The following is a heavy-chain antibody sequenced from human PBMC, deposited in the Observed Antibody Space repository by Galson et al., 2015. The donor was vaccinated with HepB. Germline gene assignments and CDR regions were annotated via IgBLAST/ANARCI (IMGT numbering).Heavy chain of an antibody. J-gene: IGHJ6*02. CDR2: ISSSGSTI. CDR1: GFTFSSYE. CDR3: ARATLIAAAGIDYYYGMDV. Sequence: SLRLSCAASGFTFSSYEMNWVRQAPGKGLEWVSYISSSGSTIYYADSVKGRFTISRDNAKNSLYLQMNSLRAEDTADYYCARATLIAAAGIDYYYGMDVWGQGTTVTVSS. V-gene: IGHV3-48*03. D-gene: IGHD6-13*01.